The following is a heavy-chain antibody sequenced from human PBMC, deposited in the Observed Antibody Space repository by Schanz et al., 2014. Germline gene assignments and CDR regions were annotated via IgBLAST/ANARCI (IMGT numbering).Heavy chain of an antibody. Sequence: EMQLVESGGGLVQPGGSLRLSCVGSGFTFSSYGMSWVRQAPGKGLEWVSGISDSGRNTYYADSVKGRFTISRDKSKTTLYLQMNSLRVGDTAMYYCARDTLWFGDINDAFDVWGHGTMVTVS. J-gene: IGHJ3*01. V-gene: IGHV3-23*04. CDR3: ARDTLWFGDINDAFDV. D-gene: IGHD3-10*01. CDR1: GFTFSSYG. CDR2: ISDSGRNT.